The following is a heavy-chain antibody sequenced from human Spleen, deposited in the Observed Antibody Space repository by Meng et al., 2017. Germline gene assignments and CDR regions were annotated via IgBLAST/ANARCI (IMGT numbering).Heavy chain of an antibody. CDR3: AKDADYYDNSGYYHFFEY. D-gene: IGHD3-22*01. CDR1: GFTFSSYA. V-gene: IGHV3-23*01. Sequence: GESLKISCAASGFTFSSYAMNWVRQAPGKGLEWVSGISGSGGDTYYAGSVRGRFTSTRDNSKNTLHLQMNSLRAEDTAVYYCAKDADYYDNSGYYHFFEYWGQGTLVTVSS. J-gene: IGHJ4*02. CDR2: ISGSGGDT.